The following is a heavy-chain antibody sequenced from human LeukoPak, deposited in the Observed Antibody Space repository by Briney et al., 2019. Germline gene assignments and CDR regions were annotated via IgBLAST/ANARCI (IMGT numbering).Heavy chain of an antibody. CDR2: IIPIFGTA. Sequence: ASVKVSCKASGGTFSSYAISWVRQAPGQGLEWMGGIIPIFGTANYAQKFQGRVTITADKSTSTAYMELSSLRSEDTAVYYCARGAVRGVYSPQNRLFDYWGQGTLVTVSS. J-gene: IGHJ4*02. V-gene: IGHV1-69*06. D-gene: IGHD3-10*01. CDR1: GGTFSSYA. CDR3: ARGAVRGVYSPQNRLFDY.